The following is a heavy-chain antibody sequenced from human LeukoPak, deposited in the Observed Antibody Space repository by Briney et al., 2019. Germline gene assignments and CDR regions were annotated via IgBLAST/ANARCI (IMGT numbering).Heavy chain of an antibody. CDR1: GFTFSSYG. Sequence: QSGGSLRLSCAASGFTFSSYGMHWVRQAPGKGLEWVAFIRYDGSNKYYADSVKGRFTISRDNSKNTLYLQMNSLRAEDTAVYYCAKDRGSEYSSSSDYYYYMDVWGKGTTVTVSS. D-gene: IGHD6-6*01. J-gene: IGHJ6*03. CDR3: AKDRGSEYSSSSDYYYYMDV. CDR2: IRYDGSNK. V-gene: IGHV3-30*02.